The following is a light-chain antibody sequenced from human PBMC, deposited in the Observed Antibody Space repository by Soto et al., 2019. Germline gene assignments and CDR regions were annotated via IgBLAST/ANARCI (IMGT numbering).Light chain of an antibody. CDR3: QKYDSAPWT. CDR2: AAS. CDR1: QGISNY. Sequence: DIQMTQSPSSLSASVRDRVTITCRASQGISNYLAWYQQKPGKVPKLLIYAASTLHSGVPSRFSGSGSGTDFTLTISSLQPEDVATYYFQKYDSAPWTFGQGTKVEIK. V-gene: IGKV1-27*01. J-gene: IGKJ1*01.